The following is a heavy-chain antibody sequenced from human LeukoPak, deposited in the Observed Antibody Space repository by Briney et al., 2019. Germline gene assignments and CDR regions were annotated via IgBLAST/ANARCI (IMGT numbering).Heavy chain of an antibody. D-gene: IGHD5-18*01. CDR3: ARENKVGYTYAGDC. J-gene: IGHJ4*02. V-gene: IGHV3-48*03. CDR1: GFTLSNYD. CDR2: ISSSGRTI. Sequence: GGSLRLSCAASGFTLSNYDVNWVRQAPGKGLEWTSYISSSGRTIHYADSVKGRFTISRDDAQNSLYLQMNSLRAEDTALYYCARENKVGYTYAGDCWGQGTLVTVSS.